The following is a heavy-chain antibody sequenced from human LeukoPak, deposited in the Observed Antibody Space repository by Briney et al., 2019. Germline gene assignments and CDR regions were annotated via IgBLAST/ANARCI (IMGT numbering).Heavy chain of an antibody. CDR2: ISYDGSNK. CDR3: AKGRAAGLDY. V-gene: IGHV3-30*18. CDR1: GFTFSSYG. D-gene: IGHD6-13*01. Sequence: GGSLRLSCAASGFTFSSYGMHWVRQAPGKGLEWVAVISYDGSNKYYADSVKGRFTISRDNSKNTLYLQMNSLRAEDTAVYYCAKGRAAGLDYWGQGTLVTVSS. J-gene: IGHJ4*02.